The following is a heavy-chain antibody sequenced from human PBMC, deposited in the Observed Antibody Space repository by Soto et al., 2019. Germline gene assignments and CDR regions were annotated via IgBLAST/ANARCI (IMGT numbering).Heavy chain of an antibody. J-gene: IGHJ6*03. Sequence: QVQLQESGPGLVKPSGTLSLTCAVSSGSISSSNWWSWLRQPPGKGLEWIGEIYHSGSTNYNPSLKSRVTISVDKSKNQFSLKLSSVTAADTAVYYCASRGTMVRGVADYYYMDVWGKGTTFTVSS. CDR1: SGSISSSNW. V-gene: IGHV4-4*02. D-gene: IGHD3-10*01. CDR3: ASRGTMVRGVADYYYMDV. CDR2: IYHSGST.